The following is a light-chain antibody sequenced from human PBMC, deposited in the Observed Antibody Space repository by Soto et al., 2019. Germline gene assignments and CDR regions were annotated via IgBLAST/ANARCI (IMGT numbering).Light chain of an antibody. CDR2: AAS. V-gene: IGKV1-39*01. J-gene: IGKJ4*01. CDR3: QQSHSAPLT. CDR1: QSISSH. Sequence: QMTQSPSSLFASVGDRVTITCRASQSISSHLNWYQQKVGQTPRLLIYAASTLQSEVPQRFSGGGSGTEFTLTISGLQREDFATYYCQQSHSAPLTFGGGTKIQI.